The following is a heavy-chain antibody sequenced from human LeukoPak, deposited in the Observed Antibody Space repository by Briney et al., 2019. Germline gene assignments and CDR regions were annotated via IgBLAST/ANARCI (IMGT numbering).Heavy chain of an antibody. J-gene: IGHJ4*02. CDR3: ARALHYYDILTGYFDY. CDR1: GSTVSSNY. CDR2: IYSGGST. Sequence: GSLRLSCAASGSTVSSNYMSWVRQAPGKGLEWVSVIYSGGSTYYADSVKGRFTISRDNSKNTLYLQMNSLRAEDTAVYYCARALHYYDILTGYFDYWGQGTLVTVSS. D-gene: IGHD3-9*01. V-gene: IGHV3-53*01.